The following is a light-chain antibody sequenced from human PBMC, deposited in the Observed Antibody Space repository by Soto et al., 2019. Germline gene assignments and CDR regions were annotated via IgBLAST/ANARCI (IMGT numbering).Light chain of an antibody. CDR3: QQRSNSPLS. V-gene: IGKV3-11*01. CDR1: QSVRSY. CDR2: NAS. J-gene: IGKJ4*02. Sequence: EIVLTQSPGTLSLSPGERATLSCRASQSVRSYLAWYQQKPGQAPRLLIYNASNRATGIPARFSSSWSGTDFTLTISSLEPEDFAVYYCQQRSNSPLSCGGGLKVEF.